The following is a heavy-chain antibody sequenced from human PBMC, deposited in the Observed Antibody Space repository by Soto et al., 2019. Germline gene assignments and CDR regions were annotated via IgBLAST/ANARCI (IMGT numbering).Heavy chain of an antibody. D-gene: IGHD6-13*01. J-gene: IGHJ5*02. CDR1: GGSISSYY. V-gene: IGHV4-59*08. CDR2: IYYSGRT. Sequence: QAQLQESGPGLVKPSETLSLTCTVSGGSISSYYWSWIRQPQGNGLEWIGYIYYSGRTNYNPSLKSRVTISVDTSKNQFSLKLSSVTAADTAVYYCARAKAPLYSSSWYWFDLWGQGTLVTVSS. CDR3: ARAKAPLYSSSWYWFDL.